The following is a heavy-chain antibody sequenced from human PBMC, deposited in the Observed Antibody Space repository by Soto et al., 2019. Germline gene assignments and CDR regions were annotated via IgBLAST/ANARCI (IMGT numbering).Heavy chain of an antibody. D-gene: IGHD3-10*01. CDR2: ISSSGSTI. CDR3: ARSEVLLWFGEPADMPNWFDP. V-gene: IGHV3-11*01. CDR1: GFTFSDYQ. Sequence: PGGSLRLSCGASGFTFSDYQMNLIRQAPGKGLEWGSYISSSGSTIYHADSVKGRFTISRDNAKNSLYLQMNSLRAEDTAVYYCARSEVLLWFGEPADMPNWFDPWGQGTLVTVSS. J-gene: IGHJ5*02.